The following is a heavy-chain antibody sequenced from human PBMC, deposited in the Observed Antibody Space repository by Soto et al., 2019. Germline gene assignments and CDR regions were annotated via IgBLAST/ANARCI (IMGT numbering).Heavy chain of an antibody. Sequence: QVQLVESGGGLVKPGGSLRLSCAASGFTFSDYYMSWIRQAPGKGLEWVSYISSSSSYTNYADSVKGRFTISRDNAKNSLYLQMNSLRAEHTAVYYCARGYYDSSGYTVFDYWGQGTLVTVSS. CDR2: ISSSSSYT. V-gene: IGHV3-11*06. D-gene: IGHD3-22*01. CDR1: GFTFSDYY. J-gene: IGHJ4*02. CDR3: ARGYYDSSGYTVFDY.